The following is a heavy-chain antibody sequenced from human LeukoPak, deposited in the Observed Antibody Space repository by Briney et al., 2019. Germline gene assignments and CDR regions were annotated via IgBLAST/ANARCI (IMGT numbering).Heavy chain of an antibody. V-gene: IGHV3-74*01. Sequence: GGSLRLSCAASGFTFSSYCMHWVRQAPGKGLVWVSRINSDGSSTSYADSVKGRFTISRDNAKNTLYLQMNSPRAEDKAVYYCARDRSDYYGSGRFDPWGQGTLVTVSS. CDR1: GFTFSSYC. J-gene: IGHJ5*02. CDR3: ARDRSDYYGSGRFDP. CDR2: INSDGSST. D-gene: IGHD3-10*01.